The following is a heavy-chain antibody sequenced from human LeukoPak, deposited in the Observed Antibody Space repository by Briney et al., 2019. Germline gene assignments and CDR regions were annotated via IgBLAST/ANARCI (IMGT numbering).Heavy chain of an antibody. CDR1: GGSISSSSYY. Sequence: SETLSLTCTVSGGSISSSSYYWGWIRQPPGKGLEWIGSIYYSGSTYYNPSLKSRVTISVDTSKNQFSLKLSSVTAADTAVYYCASLTYDFWSGYYTEHFQHWGQGTLVTVSS. CDR2: IYYSGST. CDR3: ASLTYDFWSGYYTEHFQH. J-gene: IGHJ1*01. D-gene: IGHD3-3*01. V-gene: IGHV4-39*01.